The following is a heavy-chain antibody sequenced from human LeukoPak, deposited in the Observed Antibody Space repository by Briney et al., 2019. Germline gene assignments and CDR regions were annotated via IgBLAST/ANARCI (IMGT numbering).Heavy chain of an antibody. CDR3: ARSVSPFTVNSAFDI. J-gene: IGHJ3*02. D-gene: IGHD3-22*01. CDR2: TYYRSKWYN. V-gene: IGHV6-1*01. CDR1: GDSVSSQSAT. Sequence: SQTLSLTCAISGDSVSSQSATWNWIRQSPSRGLEWLGRTYYRSKWYNDYAVSVKSRINISPETSKNQFSLQLNSVTPEDTAVYYCARSVSPFTVNSAFDIWGQGTMVTVSS.